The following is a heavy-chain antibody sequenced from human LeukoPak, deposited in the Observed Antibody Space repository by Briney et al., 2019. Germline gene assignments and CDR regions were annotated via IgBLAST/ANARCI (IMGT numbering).Heavy chain of an antibody. CDR2: INHSGST. CDR1: GGSFSGYC. V-gene: IGHV4-34*01. CDR3: ARSPSPYYDFWSGYSSYWYFDL. J-gene: IGHJ2*01. Sequence: SETLSLTCAVYGGSFSGYCWSWIHQPPGKGLEWIGEINHSGSTNYNPSLKSRVTISVDTSKNQFSLKLSSVTAADTAVYYCARSPSPYYDFWSGYSSYWYFDLWGRGTLVTVSS. D-gene: IGHD3-3*01.